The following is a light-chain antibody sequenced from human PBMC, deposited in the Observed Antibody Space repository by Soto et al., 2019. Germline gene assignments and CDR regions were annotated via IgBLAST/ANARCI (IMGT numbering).Light chain of an antibody. V-gene: IGLV2-23*03. CDR3: CSYAGSSTFVV. CDR2: EGS. CDR1: SSDVGSYNL. J-gene: IGLJ2*01. Sequence: QSVLTQPASVSGSPGQSITISCTGTSSDVGSYNLVSWYQQHPGKAHKLMIYEGSRWPSGVSNRFSGSKSGNTASLTISGLQAEDEADYYCCSYAGSSTFVVFGGGTKVTVL.